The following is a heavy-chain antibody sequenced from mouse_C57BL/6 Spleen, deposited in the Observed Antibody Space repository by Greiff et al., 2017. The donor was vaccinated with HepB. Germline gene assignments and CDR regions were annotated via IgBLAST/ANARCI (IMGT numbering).Heavy chain of an antibody. V-gene: IGHV1-78*01. CDR1: GYTFTDHT. J-gene: IGHJ1*03. CDR3: AREAFYYYGSSLWYFDV. Sequence: VQVVESDAELVKPGASVKISCKVSGYTFTDHTIHWMKQRPEQGLEWIGYIYPRDGSTKYNEKFKGKATLTADKSSSTAYMQLNSLTSEDSAVYFCAREAFYYYGSSLWYFDVWGTGTTVTVSS. D-gene: IGHD1-1*01. CDR2: IYPRDGST.